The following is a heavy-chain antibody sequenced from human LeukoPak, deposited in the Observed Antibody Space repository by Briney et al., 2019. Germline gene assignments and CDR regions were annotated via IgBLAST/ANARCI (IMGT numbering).Heavy chain of an antibody. CDR1: GGTFSSYA. D-gene: IGHD3-10*01. CDR2: IIPILGIA. J-gene: IGHJ3*02. Sequence: SVKVSCKASGGTFSSYAISWVRQAPGQGFGWMGRIIPILGIANYAQKFQGRVTITADKSTSTAYMELSSLRSEDTAVYYCARDRAPEFRAFDIWGQGTMVTVSS. CDR3: ARDRAPEFRAFDI. V-gene: IGHV1-69*04.